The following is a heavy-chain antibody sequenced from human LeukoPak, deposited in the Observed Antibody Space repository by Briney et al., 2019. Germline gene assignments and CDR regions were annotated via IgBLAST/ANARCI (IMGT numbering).Heavy chain of an antibody. CDR1: GLSFSDSW. V-gene: IGHV3-7*01. CDR3: ARVFYQYAMDV. CDR2: IKKDGSVK. J-gene: IGHJ6*02. Sequence: GGSLRLSCVASGLSFSDSWMSWVRQAPGKGLEWVADIKKDGSVKDYVDSVKGRFTISRDNAKNSLYLQMDSLRAEDTAVYYCARVFYQYAMDVWGQGTTVTVSS.